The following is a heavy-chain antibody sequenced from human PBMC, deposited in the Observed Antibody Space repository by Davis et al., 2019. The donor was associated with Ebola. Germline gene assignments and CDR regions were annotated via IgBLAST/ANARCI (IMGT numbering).Heavy chain of an antibody. V-gene: IGHV3-23*01. CDR2: ITGSGRST. D-gene: IGHD3-10*01. CDR1: GFTFSNYA. CDR3: ARSEHLWFGEFLVLDYGMDV. Sequence: GGSLRLSCAASGFTFSNYAMTWVRQAPGKGLEWVSAITGSGRSTYYADSVKGRFTLSRDNSKNTLYLQMNSLRDEDTAVYYCARSEHLWFGEFLVLDYGMDVWGQGTTVTVSS. J-gene: IGHJ6*02.